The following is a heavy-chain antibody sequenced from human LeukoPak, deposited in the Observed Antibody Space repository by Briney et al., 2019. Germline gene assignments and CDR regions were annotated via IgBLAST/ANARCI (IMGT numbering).Heavy chain of an antibody. Sequence: GGSLRLSCAASGFIFSNYTMIWVRQAPGKSLEWVSSITSSRSYVYYADSVKGRFTISRDNTKNSLCLQMNSLRAEDTALYYCARDRHSSHWGQGTLVTVSS. CDR3: ARDRHSSH. V-gene: IGHV3-21*01. CDR2: ITSSRSYV. J-gene: IGHJ4*02. CDR1: GFIFSNYT. D-gene: IGHD6-19*01.